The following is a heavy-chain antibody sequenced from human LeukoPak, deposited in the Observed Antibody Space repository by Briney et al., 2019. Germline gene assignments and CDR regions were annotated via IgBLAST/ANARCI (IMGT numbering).Heavy chain of an antibody. CDR3: VAYYDILTGYKY. CDR1: GFTFDDYA. V-gene: IGHV3-9*01. Sequence: GGSLRLSCAASGFTFDDYAMHWVRQAPGKGVEWVSGISWNSGSIGYADSVKGRFTISRDNSKNTLYLQMNSLRAEDTAVYYCVAYYDILTGYKYWGQGTLVTVSS. D-gene: IGHD3-9*01. J-gene: IGHJ4*02. CDR2: ISWNSGSI.